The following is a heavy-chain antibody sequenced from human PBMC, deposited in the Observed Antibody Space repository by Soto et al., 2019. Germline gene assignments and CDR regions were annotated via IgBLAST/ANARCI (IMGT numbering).Heavy chain of an antibody. J-gene: IGHJ4*02. Sequence: PSETLSLTCTVSGGSINTGGYFWTWIRQPPAKGLEWIGYLVSSGSTYYNPSLKGRLTIAAVTSENQFSLRLTSVTAGDATVSYRARDYRSYYDNRGYSDYFDYWGQGTLVTVSS. CDR2: LVSSGST. V-gene: IGHV4-31*03. CDR3: ARDYRSYYDNRGYSDYFDY. CDR1: GGSINTGGYF. D-gene: IGHD3-22*01.